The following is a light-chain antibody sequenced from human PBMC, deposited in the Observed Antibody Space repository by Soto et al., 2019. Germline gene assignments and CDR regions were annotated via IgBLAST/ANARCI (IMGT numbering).Light chain of an antibody. CDR3: HQYGSSPWT. Sequence: EIVLTQSPGTLSLSPGERATLSCRASQSVSSSYLAWYQQKPGQAPRLLIYGASSRATGIPDRFSGSGSGTDFTLSISGLEPEECAVYYCHQYGSSPWTFGQGTKVEVQ. CDR1: QSVSSSY. J-gene: IGKJ1*01. V-gene: IGKV3-20*01. CDR2: GAS.